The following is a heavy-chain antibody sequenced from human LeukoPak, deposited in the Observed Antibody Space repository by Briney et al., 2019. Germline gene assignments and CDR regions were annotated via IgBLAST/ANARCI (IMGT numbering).Heavy chain of an antibody. D-gene: IGHD2-2*01. CDR3: ANVRGYCSTTSCYLDY. J-gene: IGHJ4*02. CDR1: GFTFSSYA. Sequence: GGSLRLSWAASGFTFSSYAMSWVRQAPGKGLEWVSAVSGGGGSTYYADSVKGRFTISRDNSKNTLYLQMNSLRAEDTAVYYCANVRGYCSTTSCYLDYWGQGTLVTVSS. V-gene: IGHV3-23*01. CDR2: VSGGGGST.